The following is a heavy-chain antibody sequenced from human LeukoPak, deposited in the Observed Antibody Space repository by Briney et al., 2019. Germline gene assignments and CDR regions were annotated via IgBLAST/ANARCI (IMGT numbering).Heavy chain of an antibody. J-gene: IGHJ4*02. CDR2: VYYTGST. Sequence: SETLSLTCSVSGGILSSFYWTWIRQPPGKGLEYIGYVYYTGSTNYNPSLKSRVTLRADTSKNQFSLKLTSVTAADTAVYYCARWNPVTTSIDYWGQGILVAVSS. V-gene: IGHV4-59*08. CDR1: GGILSSFY. CDR3: ARWNPVTTSIDY. D-gene: IGHD4-17*01.